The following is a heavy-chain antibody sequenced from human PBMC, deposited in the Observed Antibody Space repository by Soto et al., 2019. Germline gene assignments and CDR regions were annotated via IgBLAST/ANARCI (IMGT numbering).Heavy chain of an antibody. CDR3: ANFIRRYSPMAV. Sequence: VGSLRLSCAASGFTFSSYAMSWVRQAPGKGLEWVSAISGSGGSTYYADSVKGRFTIFRDNSKNTLYLQMNSLRAEDTAVYYCANFIRRYSPMAVWGQGTTVTVSS. J-gene: IGHJ6*02. CDR2: ISGSGGST. D-gene: IGHD3-10*01. V-gene: IGHV3-23*01. CDR1: GFTFSSYA.